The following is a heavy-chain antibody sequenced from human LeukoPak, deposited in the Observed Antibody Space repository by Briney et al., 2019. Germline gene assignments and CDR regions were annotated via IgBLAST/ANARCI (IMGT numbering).Heavy chain of an antibody. D-gene: IGHD2-15*01. J-gene: IGHJ4*02. V-gene: IGHV3-11*01. Sequence: GVSLRLSCAASGFTFSDLYMSWIRQAPGKGLEFIAYISGGGDTIFYADSVKGRFTISRDNAKNSLYLQMNSLRAEDTAVYYCARVHCSGGGCSSWGQGTLVTVSS. CDR3: ARVHCSGGGCSS. CDR1: GFTFSDLY. CDR2: ISGGGDTI.